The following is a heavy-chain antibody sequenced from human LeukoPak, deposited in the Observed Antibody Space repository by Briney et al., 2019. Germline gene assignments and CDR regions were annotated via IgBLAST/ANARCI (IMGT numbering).Heavy chain of an antibody. J-gene: IGHJ4*02. CDR3: ARGYSRVLIDY. V-gene: IGHV4-34*01. CDR1: GVSLNNYY. CDR2: IQQSTRS. Sequence: SETLSLTCAVSGVSLNNYYWSWIRQPPGKGLEWIGEIQQSTRSNYNPSLKSRVTISADTSKNHLFLKLTSVTAADTAVHYCARGYSRVLIDYWGQGTLVTVSS. D-gene: IGHD4-11*01.